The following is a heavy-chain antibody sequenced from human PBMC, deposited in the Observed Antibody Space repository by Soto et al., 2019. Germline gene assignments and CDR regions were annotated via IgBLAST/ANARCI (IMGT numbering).Heavy chain of an antibody. CDR2: ISWNSGSI. CDR1: GFTFDDYA. J-gene: IGHJ4*02. Sequence: GGSLRLSCAASGFTFDDYAMHWVRQAPGKGLEWVSGISWNSGSIGYADSVKGRFTISRDNAKNSLYLQMNSLRAEDTALYYCAKDTWYSGYDYHYFDYWGQGTLVTVSS. V-gene: IGHV3-9*01. D-gene: IGHD5-12*01. CDR3: AKDTWYSGYDYHYFDY.